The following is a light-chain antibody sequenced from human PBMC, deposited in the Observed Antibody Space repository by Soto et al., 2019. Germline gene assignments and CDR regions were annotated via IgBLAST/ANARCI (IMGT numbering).Light chain of an antibody. Sequence: EIVLTQSPGTLSLSPGERATLSCRASQSVSSSYLAWYQQKPGQAPRLPIYGASSRATGLPDRFSGSGSGTDFTLTISRLEPEDFAVYYCQQYGSSPPRTFGQGTKVEIK. CDR1: QSVSSSY. J-gene: IGKJ1*01. V-gene: IGKV3-20*01. CDR3: QQYGSSPPRT. CDR2: GAS.